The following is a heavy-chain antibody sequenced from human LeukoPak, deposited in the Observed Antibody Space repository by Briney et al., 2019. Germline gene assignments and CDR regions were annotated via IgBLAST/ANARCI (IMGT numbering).Heavy chain of an antibody. Sequence: SQTLSLTCTVSGGSISSGGYYWSWIRQHPGKGLEWIGYIYYSGSTYYNPSLKSRVTISVDTSKNQFSLKLSSVTAADTAVYYCARGTSFGLMNSDNWGQGTLVIVSS. J-gene: IGHJ4*02. D-gene: IGHD2-8*01. V-gene: IGHV4-31*03. CDR2: IYYSGST. CDR1: GGSISSGGYY. CDR3: ARGTSFGLMNSDN.